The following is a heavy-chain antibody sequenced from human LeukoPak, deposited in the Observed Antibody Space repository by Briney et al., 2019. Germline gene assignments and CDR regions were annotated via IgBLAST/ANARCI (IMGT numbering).Heavy chain of an antibody. CDR2: ITTSDGNT. V-gene: IGHV3-21*04. CDR3: ARDSGWWRFDF. D-gene: IGHD6-13*01. CDR1: GFTFSSYT. Sequence: AGGSLRLSCAASGFTFSSYTMSWVRQAPGKGLEWVSTITTSDGNTYYADSVKGRFTISRDNGKNSLYLQMNSLRAEDTAVYYCARDSGWWRFDFWGQGTLVTVSS. J-gene: IGHJ4*02.